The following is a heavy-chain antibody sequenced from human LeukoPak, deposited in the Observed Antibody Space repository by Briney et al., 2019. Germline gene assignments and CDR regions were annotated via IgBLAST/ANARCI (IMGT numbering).Heavy chain of an antibody. CDR3: ARGGYSGSYFNTYYYYGMDV. CDR1: GGTFSSYA. V-gene: IGHV1-69*13. Sequence: PGASVKVSCKASGGTFSSYAISWVRQAPGQGLEWMGGIIPIFGTANYAQKFQGRVTITADESTSTAYMELSSLRSGDTAVYYCARGGYSGSYFNTYYYYGMDVWGQGTTVTVSS. D-gene: IGHD1-26*01. CDR2: IIPIFGTA. J-gene: IGHJ6*02.